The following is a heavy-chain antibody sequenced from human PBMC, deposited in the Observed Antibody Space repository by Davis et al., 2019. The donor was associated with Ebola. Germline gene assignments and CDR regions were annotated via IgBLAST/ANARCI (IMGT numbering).Heavy chain of an antibody. V-gene: IGHV1-18*01. CDR3: ARDYWAMVRGVIYDRYFDY. D-gene: IGHD3-10*01. Sequence: ASVKVSCKASGYTFPSYGISWVRQAPGQGLEWMGWISAYNGNPNYAQKPQGRVTMTTDTSTSTAYMELRSLRSDDTAVYYCARDYWAMVRGVIYDRYFDYWGQGTLVTVSS. J-gene: IGHJ4*02. CDR2: ISAYNGNP. CDR1: GYTFPSYG.